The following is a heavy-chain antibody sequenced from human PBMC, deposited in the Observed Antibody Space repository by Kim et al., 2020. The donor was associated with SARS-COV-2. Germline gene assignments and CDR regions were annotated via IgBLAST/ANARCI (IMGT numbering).Heavy chain of an antibody. Sequence: SETLSLTCSVSGGSISSSGYFWSWIRQPAGKGLEWIGRISSSGGTNYSPSLKSRIIMSVDTSKNQFSLKVTSVTAADTALYYCGKGSLGIDYWGQGILVTVSS. CDR1: GGSISSSGYF. CDR2: ISSSGGT. CDR3: GKGSLGIDY. V-gene: IGHV4-61*02. J-gene: IGHJ4*02. D-gene: IGHD7-27*01.